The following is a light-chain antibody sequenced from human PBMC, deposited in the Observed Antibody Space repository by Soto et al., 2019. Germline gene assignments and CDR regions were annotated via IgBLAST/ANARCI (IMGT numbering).Light chain of an antibody. V-gene: IGKV1-8*01. J-gene: IGKJ1*01. CDR3: QQYNSLWT. CDR2: AAS. Sequence: AIRMTQSPSSLSASTGDRVTITCRASQGISSYLAWYQQKPGKAPKLLIYAASTLQSGVPSRFSGSGSGTDFTLTISSLESDDFAIYYCQQYNSLWTFGQGTKVDIK. CDR1: QGISSY.